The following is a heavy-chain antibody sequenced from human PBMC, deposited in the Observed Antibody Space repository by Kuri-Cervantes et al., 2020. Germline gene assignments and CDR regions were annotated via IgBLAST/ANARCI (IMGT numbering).Heavy chain of an antibody. D-gene: IGHD6-19*01. CDR3: ARVRVAVAGIIDY. J-gene: IGHJ4*02. Sequence: GGSLRLSCAASGFTFSSYGMHWVRQAPGKGLEWVSYISSSGSTIYYADSVKGRFTISRDNAKNSLYLQMNSLRAEDTAVYYCARVRVAVAGIIDYWGQGTLVTVSS. CDR2: ISSSGSTI. CDR1: GFTFSSYG. V-gene: IGHV3-48*04.